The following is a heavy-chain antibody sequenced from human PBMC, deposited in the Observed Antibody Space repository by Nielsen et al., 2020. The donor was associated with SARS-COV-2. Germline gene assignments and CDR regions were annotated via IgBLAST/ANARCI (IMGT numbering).Heavy chain of an antibody. J-gene: IGHJ4*02. Sequence: SETLSLTCTVSGGSISSYYWSWIRQPPGKGLEWIGYIYYSGSTNYNPSLKSRLTISVDTSKNQFSLNLRSVTAADTAVYYCARSAAHYDFWSGYSLDSWGQGTLVTVSS. D-gene: IGHD3-3*01. CDR3: ARSAAHYDFWSGYSLDS. CDR1: GGSISSYY. V-gene: IGHV4-59*08. CDR2: IYYSGST.